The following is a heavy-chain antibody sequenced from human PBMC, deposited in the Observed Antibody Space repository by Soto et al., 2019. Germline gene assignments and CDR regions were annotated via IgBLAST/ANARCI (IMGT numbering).Heavy chain of an antibody. V-gene: IGHV4-59*01. CDR1: GGSISSYY. CDR3: ATGLYSSSSSHHFDY. Sequence: PSETLSLTCTVSGGSISSYYWSLIRQPPGKGLEWIGYIYYSGSTNYNPSLKSRVTISVDTSKNQFSLKLSSVTAADTAVYYCATGLYSSSSSHHFDYWGQGTLVTVSS. D-gene: IGHD6-6*01. CDR2: IYYSGST. J-gene: IGHJ4*02.